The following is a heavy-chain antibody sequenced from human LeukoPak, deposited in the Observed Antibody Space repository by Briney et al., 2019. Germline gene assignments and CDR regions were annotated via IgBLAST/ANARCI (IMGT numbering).Heavy chain of an antibody. CDR3: ARAAYDSSGYLTL. CDR1: GFTFSSYG. Sequence: GGSLRLSCAASGFTFSSYGMHWVRQAPGKGLEWVAVIWYDGTNKYYADSVKGRFTISRDNSKNTLFLQMNSLRAEDTAVYYCARAAYDSSGYLTLWGRGTLVTVSS. CDR2: IWYDGTNK. D-gene: IGHD3-22*01. V-gene: IGHV3-33*01. J-gene: IGHJ4*02.